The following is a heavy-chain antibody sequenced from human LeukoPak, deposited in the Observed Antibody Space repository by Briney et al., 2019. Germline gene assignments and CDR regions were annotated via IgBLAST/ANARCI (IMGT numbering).Heavy chain of an antibody. CDR1: GYTFTSYY. J-gene: IGHJ4*02. V-gene: IGHV1-18*04. CDR2: ISAYNGNT. Sequence: ASVTVSCKASGYTFTSYYMHWVRQAPGQGLEWMGWISAYNGNTNYAQKLQGRVTMTTDTSTSTAYMELRSLRSDDTAVYYCAREPLGVGEGYFDYWGQGTLVTVSS. D-gene: IGHD3-10*01. CDR3: AREPLGVGEGYFDY.